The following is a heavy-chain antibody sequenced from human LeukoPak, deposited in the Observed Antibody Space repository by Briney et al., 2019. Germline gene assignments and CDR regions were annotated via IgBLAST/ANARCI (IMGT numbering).Heavy chain of an antibody. V-gene: IGHV3-7*01. J-gene: IGHJ4*02. Sequence: PGGSLRLSCAASGFTFSSYSMSWVRQAPGKGLEWVANIKQDGSEKYYVDSVKGRFTISRDNAKNSLYLQMNSLRAEDTAVYYCAREEAGGYFDYWGQGTLVTVSS. CDR1: GFTFSSYS. CDR3: AREEAGGYFDY. CDR2: IKQDGSEK.